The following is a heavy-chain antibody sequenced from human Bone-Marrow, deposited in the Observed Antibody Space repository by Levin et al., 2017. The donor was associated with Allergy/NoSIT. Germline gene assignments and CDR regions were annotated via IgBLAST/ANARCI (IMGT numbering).Heavy chain of an antibody. J-gene: IGHJ4*02. D-gene: IGHD4-17*01. V-gene: IGHV4-4*07. CDR3: AGGYYHDYGYFDY. Sequence: SETLSLTCTVSGASISRNFWSWIRQPAGKGLEWIGRMFPSGSTNYNPSLKSRVTMSTDTTKNQVSLQLSAVTAADTAVYYCAGGYYHDYGYFDYWGQGSLVTVSS. CDR1: GASISRNF. CDR2: MFPSGST.